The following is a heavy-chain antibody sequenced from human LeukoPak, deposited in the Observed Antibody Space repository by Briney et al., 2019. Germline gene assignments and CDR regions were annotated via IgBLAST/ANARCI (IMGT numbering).Heavy chain of an antibody. V-gene: IGHV3-7*01. J-gene: IGHJ4*02. CDR1: GFPFSSYW. CDR2: IKQDGGEK. D-gene: IGHD5-18*01. Sequence: PGGSLRLSCAASGFPFSSYWMAWVRQAPGKGLEWVANIKQDGGEKYYVDSVKGRFTISRDNAKNSVYLQMNSLRAEDTAVYYCARDFELWFHLYYFDYWGQGTLVTVSS. CDR3: ARDFELWFHLYYFDY.